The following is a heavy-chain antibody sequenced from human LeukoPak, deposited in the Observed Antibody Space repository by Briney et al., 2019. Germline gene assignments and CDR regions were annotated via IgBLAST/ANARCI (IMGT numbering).Heavy chain of an antibody. J-gene: IGHJ1*01. D-gene: IGHD3-22*01. Sequence: GGSLRLSCAASGFTFSRYWMHWVRQAPGKGLVWVSRIKSDGSTNYADSVKGRFTISRDNAKNTVSLQMNSLRAEDTGVYYCARAPAEIGGYYPEYFRHWGQGSLVTVSS. V-gene: IGHV3-74*01. CDR2: IKSDGST. CDR3: ARAPAEIGGYYPEYFRH. CDR1: GFTFSRYW.